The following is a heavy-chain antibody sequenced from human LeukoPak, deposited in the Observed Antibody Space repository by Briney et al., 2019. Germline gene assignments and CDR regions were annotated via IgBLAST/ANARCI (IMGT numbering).Heavy chain of an antibody. J-gene: IGHJ5*02. D-gene: IGHD2-2*01. CDR2: IIPIFGTA. CDR3: ARVGDDCSSTSCTTYNWFDP. Sequence: SVKVSCEASGGTFSSYAISWVRQAPGQGLEWMGGIIPIFGTANYAQKFQGRVTITADKSTSTAYMELSSLRSEDTAVYYCARVGDDCSSTSCTTYNWFDPWGQGTLVTVSS. CDR1: GGTFSSYA. V-gene: IGHV1-69*06.